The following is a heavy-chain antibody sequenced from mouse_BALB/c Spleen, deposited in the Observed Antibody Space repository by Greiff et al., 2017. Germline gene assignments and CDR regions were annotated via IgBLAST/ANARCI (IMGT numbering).Heavy chain of an antibody. CDR2: IYPGDGDT. V-gene: IGHV1-80*01. CDR3: ARYYDYAWFAY. CDR1: GYAFSSYW. J-gene: IGHJ3*01. Sequence: QVQLQQSGAELVRPGSSVKISCKASGYAFSSYWMNWVKQRPGQGLEWIGQIYPGDGDTNYNGKFKGKATLTADKSSSTAYMQLSSLTSEDSAVYFCARYYDYAWFAYWGQGTLVTVSA. D-gene: IGHD2-4*01.